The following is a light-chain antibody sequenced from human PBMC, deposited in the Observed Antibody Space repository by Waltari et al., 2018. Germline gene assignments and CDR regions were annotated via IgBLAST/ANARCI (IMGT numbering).Light chain of an antibody. Sequence: ETVMTQSPATLSLSPGERATLSCRASQSVTNNLAWYQQKPGQAPRLLIYRASTRATSIPARISGSGSGTEFTLTISSLQSEDFAFYYCQQYNNWPLTFGGGTKVEIK. CDR1: QSVTNN. CDR3: QQYNNWPLT. V-gene: IGKV3-15*01. J-gene: IGKJ4*01. CDR2: RAS.